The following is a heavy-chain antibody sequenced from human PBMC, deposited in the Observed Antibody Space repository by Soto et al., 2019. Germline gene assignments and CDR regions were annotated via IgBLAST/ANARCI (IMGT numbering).Heavy chain of an antibody. CDR3: AKDRYGDYGGIDY. J-gene: IGHJ4*02. CDR2: ITGSGGST. V-gene: IGHV3-23*01. Sequence: EVQLLESGGGLVQPGGSLRLSCAASGFTFSTYAMIWVRQAPGKGLEWVSVITGSGGSTYYADSVKGRFTISRDTSKNTLVLQTNSLRAEDTAVYYCAKDRYGDYGGIDYWGQGTMVTVSS. CDR1: GFTFSTYA. D-gene: IGHD4-17*01.